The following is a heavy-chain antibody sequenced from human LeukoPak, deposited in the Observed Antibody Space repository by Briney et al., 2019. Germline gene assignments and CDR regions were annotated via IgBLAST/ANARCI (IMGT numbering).Heavy chain of an antibody. J-gene: IGHJ2*01. V-gene: IGHV3-21*01. CDR1: GFTFSSYG. D-gene: IGHD3-3*01. CDR2: VSIGGSFI. Sequence: GGSLRLSCAASGFTFSSYGMNWGRQAPGKGLEWVSFVSIGGSFIYYADSVKGRFTISRDDAKNSLYLQMNSLTAEDTAEYYCARNKINTMTTGWYFDLWGRGTLVSVSS. CDR3: ARNKINTMTTGWYFDL.